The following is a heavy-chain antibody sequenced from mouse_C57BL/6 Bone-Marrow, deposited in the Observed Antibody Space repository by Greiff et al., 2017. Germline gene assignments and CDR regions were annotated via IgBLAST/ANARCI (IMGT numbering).Heavy chain of an antibody. V-gene: IGHV1-81*01. CDR2: IYPRSGNT. D-gene: IGHD1-1*01. Sequence: QVQLQQSGAELARPGASVKLSCKASGYTFTSYGISWVKQRTGQGLEWIGEIYPRSGNTYYNEKFKGKATLTADKSSSTADMELRSLTTEDSAVYFCAREWYYYGSSPYYYAMDYWGQGTSVTVAS. J-gene: IGHJ4*01. CDR3: AREWYYYGSSPYYYAMDY. CDR1: GYTFTSYG.